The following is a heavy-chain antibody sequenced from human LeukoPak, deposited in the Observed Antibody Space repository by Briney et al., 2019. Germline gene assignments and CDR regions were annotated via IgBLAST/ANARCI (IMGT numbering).Heavy chain of an antibody. CDR1: GFTFRSYE. CDR3: AELGITMIGGV. D-gene: IGHD3-10*02. J-gene: IGHJ6*04. V-gene: IGHV3-48*03. Sequence: PVWSLRLSCASSGFTFRSYEMNWVRQAPGKGLEWVSYISSSGSTIYYADSVKGRFTISRDNAKNSLYLQMNSLRAEETAVYYCAELGITMIGGVWGKGTTVTISS. CDR2: ISSSGSTI.